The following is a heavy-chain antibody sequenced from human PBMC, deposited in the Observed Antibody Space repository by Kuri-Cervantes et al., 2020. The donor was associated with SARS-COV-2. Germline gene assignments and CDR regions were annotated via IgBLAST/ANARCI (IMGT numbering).Heavy chain of an antibody. V-gene: IGHV3-48*04. CDR3: ARGLVAAAGAYYFDY. J-gene: IGHJ4*02. CDR2: ISSSSSTI. D-gene: IGHD6-13*01. CDR1: GFTFSSYS. Sequence: ETLSLTCAASGFTFSSYSMNWVRQAPGKGLEWVSYISSSSSTIYYADSVKGRFTISRDNAKNSLYLQMNSLRAEDTAVYYCARGLVAAAGAYYFDYWGQGTLVTVSS.